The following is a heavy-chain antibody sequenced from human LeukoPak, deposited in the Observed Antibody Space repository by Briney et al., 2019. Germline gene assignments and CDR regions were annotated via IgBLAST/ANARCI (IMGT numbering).Heavy chain of an antibody. CDR2: IYRSGGT. J-gene: IGHJ3*02. CDR1: GFTVSRIY. CDR3: ARSDTFDI. V-gene: IGHV3-53*01. Sequence: PGGSLRLSCTASGFTVSRIYMNWVRRAPGKGLEWVSVIYRSGGTYDADSVKGRFTISRDNSKNTVYLQMNSLRAEDTATYYCARSDTFDIRGQGTMVIVSS.